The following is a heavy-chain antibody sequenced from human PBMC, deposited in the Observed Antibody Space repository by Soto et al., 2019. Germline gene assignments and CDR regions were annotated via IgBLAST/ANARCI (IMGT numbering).Heavy chain of an antibody. D-gene: IGHD3-10*01. CDR2: IYHSGST. CDR3: ARREFYGSGSYWYFDL. J-gene: IGHJ2*01. V-gene: IGHV4-38-2*02. Sequence: SETLSLTCTVSGYSISSGYYWGWIRQPPGKGLEWIGSIYHSGSTYYNPPLKSRVTISVDTSKNKFSLKLSSVTAADTAVYYCARREFYGSGSYWYFDLWGRGTLVTVSS. CDR1: GYSISSGYY.